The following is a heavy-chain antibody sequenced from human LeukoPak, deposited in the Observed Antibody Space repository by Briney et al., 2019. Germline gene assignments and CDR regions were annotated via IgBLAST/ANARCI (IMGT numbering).Heavy chain of an antibody. V-gene: IGHV4-34*01. CDR2: GTHDGVT. J-gene: IGHJ4*02. CDR1: GGSLNGNY. Sequence: PSETLSLTCAVHGGSLNGNYWSWIRQPPGKGLEWIGQGTHDGVTNYNPSLKSRVTISVDTPRNQVSLKVTSLTAADTAVYYCARGLNILDYWGQGTLVTVSS. CDR3: ARGLNILDY.